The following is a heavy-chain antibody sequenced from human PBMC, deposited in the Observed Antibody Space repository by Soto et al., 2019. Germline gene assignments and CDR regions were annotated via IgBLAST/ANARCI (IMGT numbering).Heavy chain of an antibody. CDR3: AKRTTGWYFDL. CDR1: GFTFSSYA. CDR2: ISGSGGST. J-gene: IGHJ2*01. V-gene: IGHV3-23*01. Sequence: EVQLLESGGGLVQPGGSLRLSCAASGFTFSSYAMNWVRQAPGKGLEWVSVISGSGGSTYYADSVKGRFTISRDNSKNTRQLQMNSLRAEDTAVYYCAKRTTGWYFDLWGRGTLVTVSS.